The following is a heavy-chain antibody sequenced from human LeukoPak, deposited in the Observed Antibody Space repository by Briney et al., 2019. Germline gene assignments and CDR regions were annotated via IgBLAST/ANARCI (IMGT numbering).Heavy chain of an antibody. D-gene: IGHD1-7*01. J-gene: IGHJ4*02. Sequence: SVKVSCKASGGTFSSYAISWVRQAPGQGLEGMGGIIPIFGTAHYVQKFQGRVTLTADESTSTAYMELSSLRSEDTAVYYCARVRTGTAHFDYWGQGTLVTVSS. CDR2: IIPIFGTA. CDR1: GGTFSSYA. CDR3: ARVRTGTAHFDY. V-gene: IGHV1-69*01.